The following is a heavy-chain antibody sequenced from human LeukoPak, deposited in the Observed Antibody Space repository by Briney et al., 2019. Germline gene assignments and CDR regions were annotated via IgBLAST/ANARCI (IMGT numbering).Heavy chain of an antibody. Sequence: SETLSLTCTVSGGSISSYYWSWIRLPPGKGLEWIGYIYYTGATYYNPSLKSRVTISLDTSKNQFSLKLSSVTAADAAAYYCARAGYSYGTGYYFDYWGQGALVTVSS. CDR2: IYYTGAT. V-gene: IGHV4-59*01. CDR1: GGSISSYY. J-gene: IGHJ4*02. D-gene: IGHD5-18*01. CDR3: ARAGYSYGTGYYFDY.